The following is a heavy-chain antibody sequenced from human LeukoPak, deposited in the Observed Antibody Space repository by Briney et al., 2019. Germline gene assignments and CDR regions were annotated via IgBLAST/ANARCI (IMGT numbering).Heavy chain of an antibody. CDR1: GGSITNPSYY. Sequence: SQTLSLTCTVSGGSITNPSYYWSWIRQSAGKGLEWMGRIYSSGSTNYNPSLKSRVTLSIDTSKNQFSLKVNAVTAADTAVYYCARGTSYGSGSYEYFDYWGQGTLVTVSS. V-gene: IGHV4-61*02. CDR2: IYSSGST. CDR3: ARGTSYGSGSYEYFDY. J-gene: IGHJ4*02. D-gene: IGHD3-10*01.